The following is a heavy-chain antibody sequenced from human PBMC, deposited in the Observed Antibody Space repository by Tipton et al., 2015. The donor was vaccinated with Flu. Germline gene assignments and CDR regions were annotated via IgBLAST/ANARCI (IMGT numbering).Heavy chain of an antibody. CDR2: MNPNSGNT. Sequence: QVQLVQSGAEVKKPGASVKVSCKASGYTFTSYDINWVRQATGQGLEWMGWMNPNSGNTGYAQKFQGRVTMTRNTSISTAYMELSSLRSEDTAVYYCARGRLIDTYYYDSSGYYDFDYWGQGTLVTVSS. J-gene: IGHJ4*02. CDR3: ARGRLIDTYYYDSSGYYDFDY. D-gene: IGHD3-22*01. V-gene: IGHV1-8*01. CDR1: GYTFTSYD.